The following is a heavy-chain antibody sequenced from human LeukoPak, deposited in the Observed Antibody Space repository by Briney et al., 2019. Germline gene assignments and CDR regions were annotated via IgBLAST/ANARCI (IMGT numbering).Heavy chain of an antibody. CDR2: INHSGST. CDR3: ARADTIAVDY. Sequence: PSETLSLTCGVYGGSFSDYYWSWIRQPPGKGLEWIGEINHSGSTNYNPSLKSRVTISVDTCKHQFSLQLTSVTAADTAVYYCARADTIAVDYWGQGTLVTVSS. V-gene: IGHV4-34*01. D-gene: IGHD6-19*01. CDR1: GGSFSDYY. J-gene: IGHJ4*02.